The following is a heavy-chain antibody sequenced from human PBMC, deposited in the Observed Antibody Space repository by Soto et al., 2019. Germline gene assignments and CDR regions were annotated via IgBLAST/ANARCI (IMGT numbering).Heavy chain of an antibody. CDR2: INAGNGNT. CDR3: ARSYDSSGYYFAFDI. J-gene: IGHJ3*02. V-gene: IGHV1-3*01. CDR1: GYTFTSYA. Sequence: ASVLVSCKASGYTFTSYAMHWVRQAPGQRLEWMGWINAGNGNTKYSQKFQGRVTITRDTSASTAYMELSSLRSEDTAVYYCARSYDSSGYYFAFDIWGQGTMVTVSS. D-gene: IGHD3-22*01.